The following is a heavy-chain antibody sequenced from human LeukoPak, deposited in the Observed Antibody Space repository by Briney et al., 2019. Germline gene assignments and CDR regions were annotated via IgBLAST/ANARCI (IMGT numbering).Heavy chain of an antibody. CDR3: ARSAYCSSSTCYAFNY. D-gene: IGHD2-2*01. CDR2: IYYSGST. CDR1: GGSISSSSYY. V-gene: IGHV4-39*07. Sequence: SETLSLTCTVSGGSISSSSYYWGWIRQPPGKGLEWIGSIYYSGSTYYNPSLKSRVTISVDTSKNQFSLNLSSVTAADTAVYYCARSAYCSSSTCYAFNYWGQGTLVTVPS. J-gene: IGHJ4*02.